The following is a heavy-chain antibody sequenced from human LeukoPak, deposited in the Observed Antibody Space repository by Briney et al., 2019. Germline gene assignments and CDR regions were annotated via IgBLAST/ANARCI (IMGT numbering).Heavy chain of an antibody. V-gene: IGHV3-64*01. D-gene: IGHD6-19*01. Sequence: GESLKISCAASGFTFSSYAMHWVRQAPGKGLEYVSAISNNGVSTDYANSVKGRFTISRDNSKNTLYLQMDGLTPEGMAVYYCARRYTSGWYFVDYWGLGTLVAVSS. J-gene: IGHJ4*02. CDR1: GFTFSSYA. CDR2: ISNNGVST. CDR3: ARRYTSGWYFVDY.